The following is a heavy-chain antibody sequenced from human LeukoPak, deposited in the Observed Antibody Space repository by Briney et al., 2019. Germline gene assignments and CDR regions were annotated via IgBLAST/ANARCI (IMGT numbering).Heavy chain of an antibody. CDR2: IIPIFGTA. J-gene: IGHJ4*02. D-gene: IGHD3-10*01. CDR3: ARRITPGYYFDY. Sequence: SVKVSCKASGGTFSSYAISWVRQAPGQGLEWMGRIIPIFGTANYAQKFQGRVTITTDESTSTAYMELSSLRTEDTAVYYCARRITPGYYFDYWGQGTLVTVSS. CDR1: GGTFSSYA. V-gene: IGHV1-69*05.